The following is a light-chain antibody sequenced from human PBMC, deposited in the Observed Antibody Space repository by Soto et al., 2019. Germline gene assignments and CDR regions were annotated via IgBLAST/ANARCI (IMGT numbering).Light chain of an antibody. CDR3: QQYDASPLT. V-gene: IGKV3-20*01. CDR2: AAS. Sequence: EIVLTQSPGTLSLSPGERATLSCRASQTLSINSLAWYQQKPGQPPRLLIYAASTRATDVPARFSGGGSGTDFTLSISSLEPDDFALYYCQQYDASPLTFGPGTTV. CDR1: QTLSINS. J-gene: IGKJ3*01.